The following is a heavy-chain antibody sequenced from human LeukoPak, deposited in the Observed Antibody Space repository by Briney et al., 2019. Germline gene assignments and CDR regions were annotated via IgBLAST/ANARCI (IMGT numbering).Heavy chain of an antibody. CDR2: INPNSGGT. V-gene: IGHV1-2*02. J-gene: IGHJ6*02. D-gene: IGHD6-13*01. Sequence: GASVKVSCKASGYTFTGYYMHWVRQAPGQGLEWMGWINPNSGGTNYAQKFQGRVTMTRDTSISTAYMEQSRLRSDDTAVYYCARDSVKIAAAGSYYYGMDVWGQGTTVTVSS. CDR1: GYTFTGYY. CDR3: ARDSVKIAAAGSYYYGMDV.